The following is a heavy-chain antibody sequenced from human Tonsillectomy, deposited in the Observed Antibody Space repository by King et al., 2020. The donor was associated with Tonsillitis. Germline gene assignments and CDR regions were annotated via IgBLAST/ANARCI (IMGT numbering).Heavy chain of an antibody. CDR2: IYTSGST. J-gene: IGHJ5*02. D-gene: IGHD4-17*01. Sequence: QLQESGPGLVKPSQTMSLIPPVSGGCIRSGIYYVRWLVTPAWKGLAWIGPIYTSGSTNYNPSLKSRVTMSVDTSKNQFSLKLSSVTAADTAVYYCARDYYGVGFDPWGQGTLVTVSS. CDR3: ARDYYGVGFDP. CDR1: GGCIRSGIYY. V-gene: IGHV4-61*02.